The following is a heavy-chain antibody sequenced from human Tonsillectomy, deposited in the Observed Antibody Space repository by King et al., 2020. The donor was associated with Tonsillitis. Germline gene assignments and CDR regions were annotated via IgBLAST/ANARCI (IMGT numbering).Heavy chain of an antibody. V-gene: IGHV1-18*01. Sequence: VQLVESGAEVKRPGASVKVSCETSGYTFTSYGIGWVRQAPGQGLEWMGWLSGYNGNTNYAQKFQGRVTMTTDTSTSTAYMELRSLRSDDTAVYYCAGAPARDWNDPRYWYFDLWGRGSLVTVSS. J-gene: IGHJ2*01. CDR1: GYTFTSYG. CDR2: LSGYNGNT. CDR3: AGAPARDWNDPRYWYFDL. D-gene: IGHD1-1*01.